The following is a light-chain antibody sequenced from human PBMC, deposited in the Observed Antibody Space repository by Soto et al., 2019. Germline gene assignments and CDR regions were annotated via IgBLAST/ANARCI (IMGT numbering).Light chain of an antibody. CDR1: QSISSW. V-gene: IGKV1-5*01. CDR3: QQYNNYPWT. Sequence: DIQMTQSPSTLSASVGDRVTITCRASQSISSWLAWYQQKPGKAPKFLIYDASSLESGVPSRFSGSGSGTEFTLTISSPQPDDFATYYCQQYNNYPWTFGQGTKVEI. CDR2: DAS. J-gene: IGKJ1*01.